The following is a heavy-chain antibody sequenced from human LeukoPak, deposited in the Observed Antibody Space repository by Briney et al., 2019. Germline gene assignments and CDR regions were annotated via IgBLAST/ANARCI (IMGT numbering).Heavy chain of an antibody. J-gene: IGHJ4*02. Sequence: GGSLRLSCAASGFTVSSNYMNWVRQAPGKGLEWVSVIYGGGNIYYADSVKGRFTISRDNSKNTLYLQMNSLRAEDTAVYYCAKESRGYSSGWYYYFDYWGQGTLVTVSS. V-gene: IGHV3-53*05. CDR3: AKESRGYSSGWYYYFDY. D-gene: IGHD6-19*01. CDR2: IYGGGNI. CDR1: GFTVSSNY.